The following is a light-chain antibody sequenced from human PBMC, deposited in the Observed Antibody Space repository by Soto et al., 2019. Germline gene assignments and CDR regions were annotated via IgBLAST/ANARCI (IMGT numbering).Light chain of an antibody. J-gene: IGKJ2*01. Sequence: DIQMTQSPSSLSASVGDRVTITCRASQRIISYLNWYQQKPGTAPKLLIYAAYSLQSGIPSRVSCNRYGADFTLTISSLQPEDFASYYGQQSYTTPYTFGQATKLEIK. CDR2: AAY. CDR1: QRIISY. CDR3: QQSYTTPYT. V-gene: IGKV1-39*01.